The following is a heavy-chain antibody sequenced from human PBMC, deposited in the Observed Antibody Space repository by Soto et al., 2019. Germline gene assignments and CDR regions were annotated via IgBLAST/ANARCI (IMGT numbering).Heavy chain of an antibody. CDR2: ISAYNGNT. V-gene: IGHV1-18*01. D-gene: IGHD3-3*01. CDR1: GYTFTSYG. J-gene: IGHJ6*02. CDR3: AREGQMPQHFGMDV. Sequence: ASVKVSCKASGYTFTSYGISWVRQAPGQGLEWMGWISAYNGNTNYAQKLQGRVTMTTDTSTSTAYMELRSLRSDDTALYYCAREGQMPQHFGMDVWGQGIQVTVSS.